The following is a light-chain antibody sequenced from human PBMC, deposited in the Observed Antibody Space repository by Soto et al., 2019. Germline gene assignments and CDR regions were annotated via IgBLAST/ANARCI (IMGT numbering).Light chain of an antibody. CDR2: DAS. V-gene: IGKV1-5*01. J-gene: IGKJ1*01. Sequence: DIQLTQSPSFLSASVEDRVTITCRASQSISSWLAWYQQKPGKAPKLLIYDASSLESGVPSRFSGSGSGTEFTLTISSLQPDDFATYYCQQYNSYWTFGQGTKV. CDR3: QQYNSYWT. CDR1: QSISSW.